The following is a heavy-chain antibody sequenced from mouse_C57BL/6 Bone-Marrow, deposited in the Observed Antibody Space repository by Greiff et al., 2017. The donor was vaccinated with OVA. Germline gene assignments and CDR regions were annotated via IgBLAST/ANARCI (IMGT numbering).Heavy chain of an antibody. V-gene: IGHV1-31*01. CDR3: AREAGFDY. J-gene: IGHJ2*01. CDR1: GYSFTGYY. CDR2: IYPYNGVS. Sequence: EVKLQESGPELVKPGASVKISCKASGYSFTGYYMHWVQQSPGTILDWIGYIYPYNGVSSYNQKFKGKATLTVAKSYSTAYMELRSLTSEDSTVYYCAREAGFDYWGQGTTLTVSS.